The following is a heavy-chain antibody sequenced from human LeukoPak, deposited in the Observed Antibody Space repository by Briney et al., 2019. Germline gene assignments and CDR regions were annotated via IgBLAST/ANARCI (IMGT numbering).Heavy chain of an antibody. V-gene: IGHV3-48*04. D-gene: IGHD4-23*01. CDR3: ARDLLDYGGNSHYYGMDV. J-gene: IGHJ6*02. Sequence: GGSLRLSCAASGFTFSNYALHWVRQAPGKGLEWVSYISSSGSTIYYADSVKGRFTISRDNAKNSLYLQMNSLRAEDTAVYYCARDLLDYGGNSHYYGMDVWGQGTTVTVSS. CDR2: ISSSGSTI. CDR1: GFTFSNYA.